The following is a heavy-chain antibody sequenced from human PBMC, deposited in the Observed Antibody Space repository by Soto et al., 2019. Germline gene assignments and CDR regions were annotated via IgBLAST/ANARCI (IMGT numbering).Heavy chain of an antibody. D-gene: IGHD3-3*01. Sequence: KESGPTVVKPTETLTLTCTFSGFSLTTSGVGVGWVRQSPGKAPEWLAFIYWDDDKRYSTSLKSRLTITKDTSKNQVVLTMAHVDPADTATYYCAHRVLRAVFGLVTTTAIYFDFWGQGTPVVVSS. J-gene: IGHJ4*02. CDR3: AHRVLRAVFGLVTTTAIYFDF. CDR1: GFSLTTSGVG. CDR2: IYWDDDK. V-gene: IGHV2-5*02.